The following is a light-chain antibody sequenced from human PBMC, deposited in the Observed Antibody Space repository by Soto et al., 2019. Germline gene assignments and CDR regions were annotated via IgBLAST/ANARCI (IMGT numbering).Light chain of an antibody. CDR3: KSYTTSNTYV. Sequence: QSVLTQPASVSGSPGQSIAISCTGTSNDVGSYNYVSWYQQHPGKAPKLMIYDVTNRPSGVSDRFSGSKSGNTASLTISGLQAEDKADYYCKSYTTSNTYVFGSGTKVTVL. V-gene: IGLV2-14*01. CDR2: DVT. CDR1: SNDVGSYNY. J-gene: IGLJ1*01.